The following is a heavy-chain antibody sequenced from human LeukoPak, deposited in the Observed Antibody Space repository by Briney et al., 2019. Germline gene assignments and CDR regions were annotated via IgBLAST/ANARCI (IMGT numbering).Heavy chain of an antibody. D-gene: IGHD5-24*01. CDR1: GFSFRSSW. V-gene: IGHV3-7*01. J-gene: IGHJ4*02. CDR2: INPEGSQT. CDR3: AAWTDRGYNF. Sequence: GESLRLSCAASGFSFRSSWMNWVRQAPGKGLQWVANINPEGSQTRFVDSVMGRFTMSKDNVKNSLYLQMNSLRVEDTAAFYCAAWTDRGYNFWGQGTVVTVSS.